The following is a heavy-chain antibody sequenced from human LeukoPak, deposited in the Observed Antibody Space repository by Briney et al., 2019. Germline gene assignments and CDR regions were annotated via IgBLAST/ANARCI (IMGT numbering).Heavy chain of an antibody. CDR1: GGSFSGYY. CDR2: INQSGTT. Sequence: SETLSLTCAVYGGSFSGYYWTWIRQPPGKGLEWIGEINQSGTTNYNPSLKSRVTISIDTSKNQFSLKLNSVTAADTAVYYCASSRIYSSGWYCYFDNWGQGTLVTVSS. D-gene: IGHD6-19*01. J-gene: IGHJ4*02. CDR3: ASSRIYSSGWYCYFDN. V-gene: IGHV4-34*01.